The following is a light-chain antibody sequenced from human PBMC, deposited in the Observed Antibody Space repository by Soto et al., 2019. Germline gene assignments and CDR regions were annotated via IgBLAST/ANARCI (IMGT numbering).Light chain of an antibody. Sequence: NFMLTQPHSVSESPGKTVTISCTRSGGSIANNYVQWYQQRPGSAPTPVIFQDNERPSGVPDRFSGSIDSSSNSASLTISGLKTDDEADYYCQSYHSGNVVFGGGTKLTVL. CDR1: GGSIANNY. V-gene: IGLV6-57*04. CDR3: QSYHSGNVV. CDR2: QDN. J-gene: IGLJ2*01.